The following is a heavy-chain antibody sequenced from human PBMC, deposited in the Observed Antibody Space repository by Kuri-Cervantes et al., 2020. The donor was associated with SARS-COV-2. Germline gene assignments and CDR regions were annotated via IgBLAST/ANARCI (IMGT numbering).Heavy chain of an antibody. Sequence: GSLRLSCTVSGGSISSHYWSWIRQPPGKGLEWIGYVYSSGSTNYSPSLKSRVTMSVDTSKNQFSLKLTSVTAADTAVYYCTRAGYDNSGYYYSFDFWGQGTLVTVPS. CDR3: TRAGYDNSGYYYSFDF. J-gene: IGHJ4*02. CDR2: VYSSGST. V-gene: IGHV4-59*11. CDR1: GGSISSHY. D-gene: IGHD3-22*01.